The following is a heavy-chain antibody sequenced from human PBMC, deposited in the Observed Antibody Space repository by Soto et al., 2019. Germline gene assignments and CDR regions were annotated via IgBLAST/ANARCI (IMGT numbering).Heavy chain of an antibody. V-gene: IGHV4-30-4*01. J-gene: IGHJ4*02. Sequence: QVRLQESGPGLVKPSQTLALTCSVSGGSISSGYFYWSWIRQPLGKGLEWIGYIYNAGGTSYNPALKSRLSISADTSKNQFFLRLTSVTAADTAVYYCARGTPLDFWGQGTLVTVSS. CDR1: GGSISSGYFY. CDR3: ARGTPLDF. CDR2: IYNAGGT.